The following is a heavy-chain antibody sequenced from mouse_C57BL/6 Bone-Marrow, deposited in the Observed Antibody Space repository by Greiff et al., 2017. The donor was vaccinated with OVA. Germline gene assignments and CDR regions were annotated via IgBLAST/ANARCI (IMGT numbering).Heavy chain of an antibody. J-gene: IGHJ2*01. CDR2: IHPNSGST. Sequence: QVHVKQPGAELVKPGASVKLSCKASGYTFTSYWMHWVKQRPGQGLEWIGMIHPNSGSTNYNEKFKSKATLTVDKSSSTAYMQLSSLTSEDSAVYYCARSTYYYGSSLGDWGQGTTLTVSS. V-gene: IGHV1-64*01. CDR3: ARSTYYYGSSLGD. CDR1: GYTFTSYW. D-gene: IGHD1-1*01.